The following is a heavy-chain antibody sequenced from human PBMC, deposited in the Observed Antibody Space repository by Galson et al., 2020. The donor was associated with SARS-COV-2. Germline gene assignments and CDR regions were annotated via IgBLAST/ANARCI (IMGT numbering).Heavy chain of an antibody. J-gene: IGHJ6*02. CDR1: GFTFTDYA. V-gene: IGHV3-23*01. D-gene: IGHD3-16*02. Sequence: GGSLRLSCAAFGFTFTDYAVSWVRQAPGKGLEWVSGMNDSGGNTHYADSVKGRFTISRDNSKNTLYLEMNSLRVEDTAVYYCAKAVTGRSDSYYYAMDSWGQGTSVTVSS. CDR2: MNDSGGNT. CDR3: AKAVTGRSDSYYYAMDS.